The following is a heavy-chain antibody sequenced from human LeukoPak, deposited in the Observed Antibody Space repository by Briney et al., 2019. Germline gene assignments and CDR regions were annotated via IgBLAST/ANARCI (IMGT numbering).Heavy chain of an antibody. D-gene: IGHD6-13*01. CDR3: ARPTKEGSSWYWWFDP. CDR1: GFTFSSYW. V-gene: IGHV3-74*01. CDR2: INNDGSST. Sequence: PGGSLRLSCAASGFTFSSYWMHWVRQAPGKGPVWVSRINNDGSSTSYADSVKGRFTISRDNAKNTLYLQMNSLRAEDTAVYYCARPTKEGSSWYWWFDPWGQGTLVTVSS. J-gene: IGHJ5*02.